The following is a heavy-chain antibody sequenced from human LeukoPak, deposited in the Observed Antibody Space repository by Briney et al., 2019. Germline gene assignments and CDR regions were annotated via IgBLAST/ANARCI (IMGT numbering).Heavy chain of an antibody. V-gene: IGHV3-30*02. Sequence: PGGSLRLSCTASGFSFSTYDMHWVRQAPDKGLEWVAFIRYDGGSKNYADSVKGRFAIPRDNSRNTLYLQMNSLKTEDAAVYYCANTWTSSSDYWGQGTLVTVSS. D-gene: IGHD3/OR15-3a*01. J-gene: IGHJ4*02. CDR3: ANTWTSSSDY. CDR2: IRYDGGSK. CDR1: GFSFSTYD.